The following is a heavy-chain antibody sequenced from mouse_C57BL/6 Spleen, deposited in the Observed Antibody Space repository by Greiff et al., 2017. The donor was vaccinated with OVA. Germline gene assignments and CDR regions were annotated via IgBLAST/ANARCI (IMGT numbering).Heavy chain of an antibody. CDR2: IRNKANGYTT. J-gene: IGHJ2*01. CDR3: ARSVRGSYYFDY. V-gene: IGHV7-3*01. CDR1: GFTFTDYY. D-gene: IGHD1-1*01. Sequence: DVKLVESGGGLVQPGGSLSLSCAASGFTFTDYYMSWVRQPPGKALEWLGFIRNKANGYTTEYSASVKGRFTISRDNSQSILYLQMNALRAEDSATYYCARSVRGSYYFDYWGQGTTLTVSS.